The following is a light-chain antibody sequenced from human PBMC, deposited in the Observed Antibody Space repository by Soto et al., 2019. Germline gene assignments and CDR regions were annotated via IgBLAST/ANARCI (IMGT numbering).Light chain of an antibody. CDR1: STDVGSYNL. CDR2: EGS. V-gene: IGLV2-23*01. CDR3: CSYAGSSTSGYV. Sequence: QSALTQPASVSGSPGQSITISCTGTSTDVGSYNLVSWYQQHPGKAPKLMMYEGSKRPSGISNRFSGSKSGNTASLTISGLQAEDEADYYSCSYAGSSTSGYVFGTGTKLTVL. J-gene: IGLJ1*01.